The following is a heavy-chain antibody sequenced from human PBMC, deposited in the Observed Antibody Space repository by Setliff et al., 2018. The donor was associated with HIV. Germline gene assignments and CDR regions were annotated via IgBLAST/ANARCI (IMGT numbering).Heavy chain of an antibody. J-gene: IGHJ3*02. Sequence: ASVTVSCKASGYTFTNYYIHWVRQAPGQGLEWMGLINPSGGKTSYAKKFQGRLTMTRDTSRSTVYMELSSLRSEDTAMYYCARCYYDSSGPTDAFDIWGQGTVVTVSS. V-gene: IGHV1-46*01. D-gene: IGHD3-22*01. CDR3: ARCYYDSSGPTDAFDI. CDR2: INPSGGKT. CDR1: GYTFTNYY.